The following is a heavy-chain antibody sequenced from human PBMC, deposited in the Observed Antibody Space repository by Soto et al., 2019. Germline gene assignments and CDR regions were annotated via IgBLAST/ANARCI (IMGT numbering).Heavy chain of an antibody. CDR1: GCTFSSYA. CDR2: IIAINGKT. V-gene: IGHV1-18*01. CDR3: ATDLITGTTI. D-gene: IGHD1-20*01. J-gene: IGHJ4*02. Sequence: ASVKVSCKASGCTFSSYAISWVRQAPGQGLEWMGGIIAINGKTNYAQKLQGRVTITTDTSTSTAYMELRSLRSEDTAVYYCATDLITGTTIWGQGTLVTVSS.